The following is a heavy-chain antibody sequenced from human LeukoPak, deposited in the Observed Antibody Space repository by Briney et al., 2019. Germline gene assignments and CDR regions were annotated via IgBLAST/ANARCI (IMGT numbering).Heavy chain of an antibody. CDR2: IYYSGST. Sequence: PSETLSLTCTVSGGSISSSSYYWGWIRQPPGKGLEWIGSIYYSGSTYYNPSLKSRVTISVDTSKNQFSLKLSSVTAADTAVYYCARGGVTMTPWGQGTLVTVSS. J-gene: IGHJ5*02. CDR3: ARGGVTMTP. V-gene: IGHV4-39*07. D-gene: IGHD3-22*01. CDR1: GGSISSSSYY.